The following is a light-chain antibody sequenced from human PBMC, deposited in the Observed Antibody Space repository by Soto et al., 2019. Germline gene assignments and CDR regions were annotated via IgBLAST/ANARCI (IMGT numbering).Light chain of an antibody. J-gene: IGLJ2*01. CDR3: AAWDDSLNGVV. Sequence: QSVLTQPPSPSGTPGQRVIISCSGSSSNIGSNTVNWYQQLPGTAPKPLIYSNNQRPSGVPDRFSGSKSGTSASLAISGLQSEDEADYYCAAWDDSLNGVVFGGGTKLTVL. V-gene: IGLV1-44*01. CDR2: SNN. CDR1: SSNIGSNT.